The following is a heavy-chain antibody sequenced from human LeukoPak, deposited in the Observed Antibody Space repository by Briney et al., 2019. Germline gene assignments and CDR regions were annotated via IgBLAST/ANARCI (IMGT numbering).Heavy chain of an antibody. V-gene: IGHV3-48*01. CDR2: ISSSSSTI. D-gene: IGHD4-17*01. CDR1: GFTFSSYS. CDR3: ARGDLSYGDYFFDY. J-gene: IGHJ4*02. Sequence: GGSLRLSCAASGFTFSSYSMNWVRQAPGKGLEWVSYISSSSSTIYHADSVKGRFTISRDNAKNSLYLQMNSLRAEDTAVYYCARGDLSYGDYFFDYWGQGTLVTVSS.